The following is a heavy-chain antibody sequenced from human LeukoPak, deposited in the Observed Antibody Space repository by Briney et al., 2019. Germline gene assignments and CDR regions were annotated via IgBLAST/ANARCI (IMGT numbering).Heavy chain of an antibody. CDR1: FTFGTYW. D-gene: IGHD2-15*01. J-gene: IGHJ5*02. CDR2: ISGSGGST. CDR3: AKETGPGGSNWFDP. Sequence: GGSLRLSCAAGFTFGTYWMSWVRQAPGKGLEWVSGISGSGGSTYYAASVKGRFTISRDKSKNTLYLQMNSLRVEDTAVYYCAKETGPGGSNWFDPWGQGTLVTVSS. V-gene: IGHV3-23*01.